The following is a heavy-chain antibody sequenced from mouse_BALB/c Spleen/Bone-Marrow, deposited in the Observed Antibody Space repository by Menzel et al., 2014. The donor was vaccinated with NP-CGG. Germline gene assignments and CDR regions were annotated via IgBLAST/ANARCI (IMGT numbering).Heavy chain of an antibody. V-gene: IGHV1-80*01. CDR3: ARGGISVDY. CDR1: GYTFSSYT. CDR2: IYPGGSYT. Sequence: QVQLQQPGAELARPGSSVKISCKASGYTFSSYTMNWVKQRPGQGLEWIGQIYPGGSYTDYNGKFKGKATLTADKSSNPAYMQLTSLSSEDSAVYFCARGGISVDYWGQGTTLTVSS. J-gene: IGHJ2*01.